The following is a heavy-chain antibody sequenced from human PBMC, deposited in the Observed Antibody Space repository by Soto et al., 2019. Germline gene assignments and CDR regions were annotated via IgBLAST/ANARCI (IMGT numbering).Heavy chain of an antibody. CDR1: GFTFSSYA. Sequence: GGSLRLSCAASGFTFSSYAMHWVRQAPGKGLEWVAVISYDGSNKYYADSVKGRFTISRDNSKNTLYLQMNSLRAEDTAVYYCARTGCSGGSCQSSYGMDVWGQGTTVTVSS. D-gene: IGHD2-15*01. CDR3: ARTGCSGGSCQSSYGMDV. J-gene: IGHJ6*02. V-gene: IGHV3-30-3*01. CDR2: ISYDGSNK.